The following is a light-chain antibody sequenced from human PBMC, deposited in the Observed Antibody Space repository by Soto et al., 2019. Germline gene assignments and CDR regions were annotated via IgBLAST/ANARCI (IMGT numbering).Light chain of an antibody. J-gene: IGLJ1*01. CDR1: SSDVGGYNY. V-gene: IGLV2-14*01. CDR3: CSFTSTSTPYV. CDR2: DVS. Sequence: QSALTQPASVSGSPGQSITISCTGTSSDVGGYNYVSWYQQHPGKAPKLMIYDVSNRPSGVSSRFSASKSGNTASLTISGLQAEDEADYYCCSFTSTSTPYVFGTVTKVTVL.